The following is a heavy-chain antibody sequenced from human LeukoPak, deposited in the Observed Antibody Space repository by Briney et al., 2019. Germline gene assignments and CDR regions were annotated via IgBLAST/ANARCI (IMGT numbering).Heavy chain of an antibody. CDR3: ARGGVDTQPLLAY. Sequence: ASVNISCKASGFTFTTFYMHWVRQPPAQGLEWMAVINPSGVGTTYAQNFQGRVTMTRDTSTSTVYMELSSLRSEDTAVYYCARGGVDTQPLLAYWGQGTLVTVSS. D-gene: IGHD5-18*01. CDR2: INPSGVGT. CDR1: GFTFTTFY. V-gene: IGHV1-46*01. J-gene: IGHJ4*02.